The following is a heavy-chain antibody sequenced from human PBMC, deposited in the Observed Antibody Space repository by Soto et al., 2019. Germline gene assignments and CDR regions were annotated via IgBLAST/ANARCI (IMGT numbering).Heavy chain of an antibody. CDR1: GFTFSSHG. CDR3: ARDPQSSMDV. Sequence: QVQLVESGGGVVQPGRSLRLSCAASGFTFSSHGMHWVRQAPGKGLEWVAVIWYDGSKKYYVDSVKGRFTISRDDSKNTLYRQINSRRAGDTAVYSCARDPQSSMDVWGKGTTVTVSS. V-gene: IGHV3-33*01. CDR2: IWYDGSKK. J-gene: IGHJ6*04.